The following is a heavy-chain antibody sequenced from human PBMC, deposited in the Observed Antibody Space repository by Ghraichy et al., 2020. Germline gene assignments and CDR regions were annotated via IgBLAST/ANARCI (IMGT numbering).Heavy chain of an antibody. J-gene: IGHJ5*02. Sequence: ESLNISCTVSGGSISSSSYYWGWIRQPPGKGLEWIGSIYYSGSTYYNPSLKSRVTISVDTSKNQFSLKLSSVTAADTAVYYCARQQLVRTNWFDPWGQGTLVTVSS. D-gene: IGHD6-13*01. CDR2: IYYSGST. CDR3: ARQQLVRTNWFDP. CDR1: GGSISSSSYY. V-gene: IGHV4-39*01.